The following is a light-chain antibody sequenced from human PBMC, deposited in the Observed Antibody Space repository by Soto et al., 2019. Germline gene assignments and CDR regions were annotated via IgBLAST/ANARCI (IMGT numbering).Light chain of an antibody. J-gene: IGKJ2*01. CDR1: QSVSSY. CDR3: QQRSNWTQT. V-gene: IGKV3-11*01. CDR2: DAS. Sequence: EIVLTQSPATLSLSPGERATLSCRASQSVSSYLAWYQQKPGQAPRLLIYDASNRATGIPARFSGSGSGTDFTLTISSLETEDFAVYYCQQRSNWTQTFGQGTKLEIK.